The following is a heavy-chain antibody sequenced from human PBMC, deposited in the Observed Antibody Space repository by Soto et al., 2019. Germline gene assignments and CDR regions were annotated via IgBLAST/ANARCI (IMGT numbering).Heavy chain of an antibody. J-gene: IGHJ6*02. D-gene: IGHD1-20*01. V-gene: IGHV3-23*01. CDR3: ARDNWNGAYYGLDV. CDR1: HYALNIDV. CDR2: MSGSGSSI. Sequence: EAQLLESGGGLVQPGESLTLSCVASHYALNIDVMTWVRQAPGKGLEWVSSMSGSGSSIYYADSVKGRFTITRDKSKKTLYLQMNSLRAEDTAVYWCARDNWNGAYYGLDVWGQGTTVTVS.